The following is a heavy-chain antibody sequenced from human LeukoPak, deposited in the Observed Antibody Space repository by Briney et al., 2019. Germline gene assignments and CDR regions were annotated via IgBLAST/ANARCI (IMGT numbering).Heavy chain of an antibody. Sequence: GGSLRLSCAASGFIFRNHWMTWVRQAPGRGLEWVAHIKQDGSEKHYVDSVEGRITLSRDDAKNSLYLQMNSLRVDDSAVYYCARGPNYGDRVDYIDYWGQGTLVTVSS. J-gene: IGHJ4*02. D-gene: IGHD4-17*01. CDR3: ARGPNYGDRVDYIDY. V-gene: IGHV3-7*01. CDR1: GFIFRNHW. CDR2: IKQDGSEK.